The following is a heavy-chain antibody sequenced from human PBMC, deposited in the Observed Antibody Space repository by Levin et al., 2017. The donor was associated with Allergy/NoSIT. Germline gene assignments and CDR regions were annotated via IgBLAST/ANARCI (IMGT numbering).Heavy chain of an antibody. CDR2: INPNSGGT. CDR3: ARGYCSGGSCYSASDY. Sequence: GESLKISCKASGYTFTGYYMHWVRQAPGQGLEWMGWINPNSGGTNYAQKFQGRVTMTRDTSISTAYMELSRLRSDDTAVYYCARGYCSGGSCYSASDYWGQGTLVTVSS. CDR1: GYTFTGYY. J-gene: IGHJ4*02. D-gene: IGHD2-15*01. V-gene: IGHV1-2*02.